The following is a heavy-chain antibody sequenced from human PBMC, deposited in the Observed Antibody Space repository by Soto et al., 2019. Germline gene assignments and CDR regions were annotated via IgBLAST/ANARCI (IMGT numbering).Heavy chain of an antibody. CDR1: GYTFTGYY. Sequence: QVQLVQSGAEVKKPGASVKVSCKASGYTFTGYYMHWVRQAPGQGLEWMGWINPNSGGTNYAQKFQGWVTMTRDTSISTAYMELSRLRSDDTAVYYCARAASYGDYVLFGMDVWGQGTTVTVSS. V-gene: IGHV1-2*04. CDR3: ARAASYGDYVLFGMDV. D-gene: IGHD4-17*01. CDR2: INPNSGGT. J-gene: IGHJ6*02.